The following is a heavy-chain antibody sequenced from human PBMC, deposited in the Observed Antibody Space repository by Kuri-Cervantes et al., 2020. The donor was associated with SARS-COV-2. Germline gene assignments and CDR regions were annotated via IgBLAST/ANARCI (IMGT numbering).Heavy chain of an antibody. CDR2: IIPIFGTA. V-gene: IGHV1-69*13. Sequence: SVKVSCKASGGTFSSYDISWVRQAPGQGLEWMGGIIPIFGTANYAQKFQGRVTITADESTSTAYMELSSLRSEDTAVYYCARVVGATKTPFDYWGQGTLVTVSS. CDR3: ARVVGATKTPFDY. CDR1: GGTFSSYD. D-gene: IGHD1-26*01. J-gene: IGHJ4*02.